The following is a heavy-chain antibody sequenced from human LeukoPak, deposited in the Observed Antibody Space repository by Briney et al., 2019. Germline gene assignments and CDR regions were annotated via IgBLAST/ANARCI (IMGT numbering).Heavy chain of an antibody. Sequence: GGSLRLSCAASGFTFSASWMHWVRRVPGKGLVWVSRISADGSSFSYADSVKGRFTTSRDNAKNTVYLQMNSLRAEDTAVYYCARERVVRGNSGYDFDYWGQGTLVTVS. CDR1: GFTFSASW. J-gene: IGHJ4*02. D-gene: IGHD5-12*01. V-gene: IGHV3-74*01. CDR3: ARERVVRGNSGYDFDY. CDR2: ISADGSSF.